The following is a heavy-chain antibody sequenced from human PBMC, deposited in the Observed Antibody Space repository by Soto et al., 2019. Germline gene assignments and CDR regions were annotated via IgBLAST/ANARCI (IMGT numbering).Heavy chain of an antibody. CDR2: ITPTGGI. CDR1: GGALSGYF. D-gene: IGHD6-13*01. Sequence: PSGTLSLSCAVRGGALSGYFWRWIRRSPGKGLEWIGEITPTGGINYNPSLKSRLTISVDTSKNQFSLKVTSVTAADTGFYYCARGSSSRSWFLQYWGQGSQVAVSS. CDR3: ARGSSSRSWFLQY. J-gene: IGHJ1*01. V-gene: IGHV4-34*01.